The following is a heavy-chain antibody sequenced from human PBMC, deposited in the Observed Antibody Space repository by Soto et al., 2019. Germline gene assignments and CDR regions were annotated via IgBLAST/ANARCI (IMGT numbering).Heavy chain of an antibody. J-gene: IGHJ4*02. CDR1: GFTFSSYA. CDR2: ISYDGSNK. Sequence: QVQLVESGGGVVQPGRSLRLSCAASGFTFSSYAMHWVRQAPGKGLEWVAVISYDGSNKYYADSVKGRFTISRDNSKNPLYLQMNSLRAEDTAVYYCARDQYERLYYFDYWGQGTLVTVSS. D-gene: IGHD5-12*01. V-gene: IGHV3-30-3*01. CDR3: ARDQYERLYYFDY.